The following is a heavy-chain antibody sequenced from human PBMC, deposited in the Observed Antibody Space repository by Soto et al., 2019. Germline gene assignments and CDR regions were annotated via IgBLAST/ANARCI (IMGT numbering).Heavy chain of an antibody. CDR1: GGSISSYY. CDR3: ARDLGAYYFDY. V-gene: IGHV4-59*01. CDR2: IYYSGST. Sequence: SETLSLTCTVSGGSISSYYWSWIRQPPGKGLEWIGYIYYSGSTNYNPSLKSRVTISVDTSKNQFSLKLSSVTAADTAGYYCARDLGAYYFDYWGQGTLVTVSS. D-gene: IGHD1-26*01. J-gene: IGHJ4*02.